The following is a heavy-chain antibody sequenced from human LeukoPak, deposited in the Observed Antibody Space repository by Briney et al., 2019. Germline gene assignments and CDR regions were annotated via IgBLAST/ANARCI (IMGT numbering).Heavy chain of an antibody. D-gene: IGHD3-22*01. CDR3: ARATNDSSGYYYYYYYGMDV. CDR2: IIPIFGTA. Sequence: SVTVSCKASGGTFSIYAISWVRQAPGQGLEWMGGIIPIFGTANYAQKFQGRVTITADESTSTAYMELSSLRSEDTAVYYCARATNDSSGYYYYYYYGMDVWGQGTTVTVSS. CDR1: GGTFSIYA. J-gene: IGHJ6*02. V-gene: IGHV1-69*13.